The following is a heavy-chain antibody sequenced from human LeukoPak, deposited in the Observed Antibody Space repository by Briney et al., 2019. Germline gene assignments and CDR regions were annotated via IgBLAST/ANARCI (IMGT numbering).Heavy chain of an antibody. D-gene: IGHD1-14*01. Sequence: GGPLRLSCAASGFNFSLYGMSWVRQAPGKGLEWVSSISTGSGYICYADSLKGRFTISRDNAKNSVYLQMNSLRAEDTAVYYCARATTASARDHWGQGTLVTVSS. V-gene: IGHV3-21*01. J-gene: IGHJ4*02. CDR2: ISTGSGYI. CDR3: ARATTASARDH. CDR1: GFNFSLYG.